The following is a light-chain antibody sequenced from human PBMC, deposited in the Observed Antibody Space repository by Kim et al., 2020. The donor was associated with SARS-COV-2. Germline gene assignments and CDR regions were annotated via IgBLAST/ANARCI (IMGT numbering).Light chain of an antibody. CDR2: RDN. CDR1: KLGDKY. Sequence: SYELTQPPSVSVSPGQTASITCSAYKLGDKYVSWYQQKPGQSPVVVIYRDNQRPSGIPERFSGSNSGNTATLTISGTQAMDEADYYCQAWDSSTHNYVFGAGTKVTVL. V-gene: IGLV3-1*01. J-gene: IGLJ1*01. CDR3: QAWDSSTHNYV.